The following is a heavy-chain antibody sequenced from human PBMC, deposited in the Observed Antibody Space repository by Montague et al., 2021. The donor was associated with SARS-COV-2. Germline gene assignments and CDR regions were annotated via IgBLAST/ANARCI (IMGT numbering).Heavy chain of an antibody. CDR1: GGSISSYY. CDR2: IYSSGST. D-gene: IGHD3-10*01. J-gene: IGHJ6*02. CDR3: ARDRLRSYYYGSGIFTWGGYGMDV. V-gene: IGHV4-4*07. Sequence: SETLSLTCTVSGGSISSYYWSWIRQPAGKGLEWIGRIYSSGSTNYNPSLKSRVTMSVDTSKNQFSLTLSSVTAADTALYYCARDRLRSYYYGSGIFTWGGYGMDVWGQGTTVTVSS.